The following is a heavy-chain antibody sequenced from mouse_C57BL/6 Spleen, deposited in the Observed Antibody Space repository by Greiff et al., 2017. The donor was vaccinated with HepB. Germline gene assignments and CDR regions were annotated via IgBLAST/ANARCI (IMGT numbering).Heavy chain of an antibody. CDR2: ISYDGSN. V-gene: IGHV3-6*01. CDR3: AREAGGAMDY. CDR1: GYSITSGYY. J-gene: IGHJ4*01. Sequence: EVQLQQSGPGLVKPSQSLSLTCSVTGYSITSGYYWNWIRQFPGNKLEWMGYISYDGSNNYNPSLKNRISITRDTSKNQFFLKLNSVTTEDTATYYCAREAGGAMDYWGQGTSVTVSS.